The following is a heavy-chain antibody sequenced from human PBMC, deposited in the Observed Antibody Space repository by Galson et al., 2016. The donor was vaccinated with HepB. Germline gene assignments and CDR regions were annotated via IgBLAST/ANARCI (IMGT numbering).Heavy chain of an antibody. D-gene: IGHD3-22*01. CDR3: ARSPHLKDYDPPDY. V-gene: IGHV3-30*03. J-gene: IGHJ4*02. CDR2: ISYDGNYK. CDR1: GFTFSSHA. Sequence: SLRLSCAASGFTFSSHAIHWVRQAPGKGLEWVAVISYDGNYKYYADSVKARFPISRDDSKNTLYLQMNSLRTEDTAVYYCARSPHLKDYDPPDYWGQGTLVTVSS.